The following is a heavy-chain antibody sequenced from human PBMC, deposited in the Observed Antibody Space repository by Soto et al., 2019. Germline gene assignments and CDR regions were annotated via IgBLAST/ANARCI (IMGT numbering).Heavy chain of an antibody. CDR2: ISAYNGNT. CDR1: GYTFTSYC. J-gene: IGHJ6*02. V-gene: IGHV1-18*04. D-gene: IGHD6-13*01. Sequence: GASVKVSCKSSGYTFTSYCSTWVRQTPGQGLECMGWISAYNGNTNSAQKLQGRVTMTTDTSTSTAYMELRSLRSDDTAVYYCARGAKRQQLGNADYYYYGMDVWGQGTTVTVSS. CDR3: ARGAKRQQLGNADYYYYGMDV.